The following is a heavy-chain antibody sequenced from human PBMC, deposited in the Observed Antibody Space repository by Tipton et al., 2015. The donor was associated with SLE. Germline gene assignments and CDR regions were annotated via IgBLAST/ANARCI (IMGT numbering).Heavy chain of an antibody. V-gene: IGHV3-7*01. CDR3: ANRRGSDYRY. CDR2: INQDGSEK. J-gene: IGHJ4*02. D-gene: IGHD5-12*01. CDR1: GFTFDEYA. Sequence: SLRLSCAASGFTFDEYAMHWVRQAPGKGLEWVANINQDGSEKYYVDSVKGRFTISRDNAKDSLDLQMNSLRVEDTAVYYCANRRGSDYRYWGQGTLVTVSS.